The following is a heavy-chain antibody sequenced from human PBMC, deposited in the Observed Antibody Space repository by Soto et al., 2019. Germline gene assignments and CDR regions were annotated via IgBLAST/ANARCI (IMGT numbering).Heavy chain of an antibody. V-gene: IGHV4-34*01. D-gene: IGHD2-2*01. CDR3: ARGHSTSGFDF. Sequence: QVRLQQWGAGLLKPSETLSLTCAVYGGSFSGYYWAWIRQPPGKGLEWMGEVNHSGSSNDTPSLKSRVTISVDTSTKQFSLKLTSVSAADTAVYYCARGHSTSGFDFWGQGTLVTVSS. CDR2: VNHSGSS. CDR1: GGSFSGYY. J-gene: IGHJ4*02.